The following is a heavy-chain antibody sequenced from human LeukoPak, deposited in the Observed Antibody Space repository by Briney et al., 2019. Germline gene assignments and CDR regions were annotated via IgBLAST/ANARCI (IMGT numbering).Heavy chain of an antibody. CDR1: GFTFSGYP. CDR3: ARGIYSNGNMSDY. V-gene: IGHV3-30*04. J-gene: IGHJ4*02. Sequence: GGSLRLSCAASGFTFSGYPMHWVRQAPGKGLDWVAIISDDGGRKFYADSVKGRFTVSRDNSKNTLYLQMNSLRAEDTAVYYCARGIYSNGNMSDYWGQGTLVTVSS. CDR2: ISDDGGRK. D-gene: IGHD4-11*01.